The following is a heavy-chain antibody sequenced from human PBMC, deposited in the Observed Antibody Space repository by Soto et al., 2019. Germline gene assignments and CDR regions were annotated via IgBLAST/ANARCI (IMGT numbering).Heavy chain of an antibody. Sequence: PSETLSLTCTVSGGSISSSSYYWGWIRQPPGKGLEWIGSIYYSGSTYYNPSLKSRVTISVDTSKNQFSLKLSSVTAADTAVYYCAAGDGADFGLWDQGTLVTVSS. D-gene: IGHD1-26*01. CDR2: IYYSGST. J-gene: IGHJ4*02. V-gene: IGHV4-39*01. CDR1: GGSISSSSYY. CDR3: AAGDGADFGL.